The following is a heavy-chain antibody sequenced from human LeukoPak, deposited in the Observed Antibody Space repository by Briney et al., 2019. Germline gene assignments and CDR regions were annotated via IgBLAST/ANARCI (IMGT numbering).Heavy chain of an antibody. CDR3: ARAGQGYYYDTSAYYYDY. CDR1: GYTFTSYG. CDR2: ISAYNGNT. J-gene: IGHJ4*02. V-gene: IGHV1-18*01. D-gene: IGHD3-22*01. Sequence: ASVKVSCKASGYTFTSYGMSWVRQAPGQGLEWMGWISAYNGNTNYAQKLQGRVTMTTDTSTSTAYMELRSLRSDDTAVYYCARAGQGYYYDTSAYYYDYWGQGTLVTVSS.